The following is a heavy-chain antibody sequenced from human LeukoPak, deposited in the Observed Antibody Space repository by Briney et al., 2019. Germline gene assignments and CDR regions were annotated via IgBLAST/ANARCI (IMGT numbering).Heavy chain of an antibody. Sequence: GASVKVSCKASGYTFTSYGISWVRQAPGQGLEWMGWISAYNGNTNYAQKLQGRVTMTTDTSTSTAYMELRSPRSDDTAVYYCATLSGNSWEYYFDYWGQGTLVTVSS. V-gene: IGHV1-18*01. D-gene: IGHD1-26*01. CDR3: ATLSGNSWEYYFDY. CDR1: GYTFTSYG. CDR2: ISAYNGNT. J-gene: IGHJ4*02.